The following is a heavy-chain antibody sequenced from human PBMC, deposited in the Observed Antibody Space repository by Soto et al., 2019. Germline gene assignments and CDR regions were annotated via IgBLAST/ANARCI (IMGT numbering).Heavy chain of an antibody. Sequence: QVQLVQSGAEVKKPGASVKVSCKASGYTFTSYGISWVRQAPGQGLEWMGWINVYNGNTNYAQKLQGRVTMTTDPSTSTAYLDLWSLRSEDTAVYFCARDTSRGEYDYWGQGTLVTVSS. D-gene: IGHD3-10*01. CDR2: INVYNGNT. J-gene: IGHJ4*02. CDR1: GYTFTSYG. V-gene: IGHV1-18*01. CDR3: ARDTSRGEYDY.